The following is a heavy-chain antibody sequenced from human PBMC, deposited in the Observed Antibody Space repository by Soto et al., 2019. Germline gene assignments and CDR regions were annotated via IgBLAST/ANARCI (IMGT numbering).Heavy chain of an antibody. D-gene: IGHD5-18*01. V-gene: IGHV1-18*01. Sequence: ASVKVSCKTSGYTFTSYGISWVRQAPGQGLEWMGWISAYNGNTNYAQKLQGRVTMTTDTSTSTAYMELRSLRSDDTAVYYCARDHDTAMVTDYWGQGTLVTVSS. CDR3: ARDHDTAMVTDY. CDR2: ISAYNGNT. CDR1: GYTFTSYG. J-gene: IGHJ4*02.